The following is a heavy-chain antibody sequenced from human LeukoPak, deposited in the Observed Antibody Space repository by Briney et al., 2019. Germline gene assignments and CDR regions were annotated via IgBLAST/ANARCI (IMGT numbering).Heavy chain of an antibody. Sequence: PGGSLRLSCAASGFTFSSYAMSWVRQAPGKGLEWVSAISGSGGSTYYADSVKGRFTISRDNSKNTLYLQMNSLRAEDAAVYYCAKDKYQLLYRAFDYWGQGTLVTVSS. CDR1: GFTFSSYA. CDR2: ISGSGGST. D-gene: IGHD2-2*02. CDR3: AKDKYQLLYRAFDY. J-gene: IGHJ4*02. V-gene: IGHV3-23*01.